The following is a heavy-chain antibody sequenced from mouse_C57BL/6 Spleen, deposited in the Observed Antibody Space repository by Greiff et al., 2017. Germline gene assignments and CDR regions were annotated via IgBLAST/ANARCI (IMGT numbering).Heavy chain of an antibody. D-gene: IGHD1-1*01. Sequence: VQLQESGPGLVAPSQSLSITCTVSGFSLTSYGVHWVRQPPGKGLEWLVVIWRDGSTTYNSALKSRLSISKDNSTSPVFLKITSLQTDDTARNYCARFTVPRNAMDYWGQGASVNVSS. CDR3: ARFTVPRNAMDY. CDR2: IWRDGST. V-gene: IGHV2-6*03. J-gene: IGHJ4*01. CDR1: GFSLTSYG.